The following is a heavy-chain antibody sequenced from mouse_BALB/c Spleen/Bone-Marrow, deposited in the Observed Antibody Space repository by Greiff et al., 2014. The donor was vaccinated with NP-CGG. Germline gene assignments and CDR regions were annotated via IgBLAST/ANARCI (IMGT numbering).Heavy chain of an antibody. J-gene: IGHJ3*01. D-gene: IGHD2-1*01. V-gene: IGHV1-12*01. CDR2: FYPGNGDI. CDR3: ARSEYGNYPWFVY. CDR1: GYTFTSYN. Sequence: LQQSGAELVKPGASVKMSCKASGYTFTSYNMHWLKQTPGQGLEWIGAFYPGNGDISYDQKFKGKATLTADKSSSTAYMQLSSLTFEDSAVYYCARSEYGNYPWFVYWAQGTLVTVSA.